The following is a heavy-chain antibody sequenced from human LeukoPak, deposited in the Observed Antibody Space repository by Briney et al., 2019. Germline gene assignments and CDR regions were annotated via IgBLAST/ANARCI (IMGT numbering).Heavy chain of an antibody. CDR3: AIEMSPSPPNWFDP. Sequence: SVKVSCKASGYTFTGYYIHWVRQAPGQGLEWMGRIIPILGIADYAQKFQGRVTITADKSTSTAYMELSSLRSEDTAVYYRAIEMSPSPPNWFDPWGRGTLVTVSS. V-gene: IGHV1-69*02. J-gene: IGHJ5*02. CDR1: GYTFTGYY. CDR2: IIPILGIA. D-gene: IGHD5-24*01.